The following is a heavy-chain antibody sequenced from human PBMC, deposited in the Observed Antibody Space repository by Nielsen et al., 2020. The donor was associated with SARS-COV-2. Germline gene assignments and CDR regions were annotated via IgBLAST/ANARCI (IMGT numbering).Heavy chain of an antibody. CDR3: ARFRSGGYWYFDV. V-gene: IGHV3-11*03. Sequence: GESLKISCAASGFAFSDFYMTWIRQAPGKGLEWVSYISSNTGSYTNYADSMKGRFTISRDNAKASLYLQLDSLRPEDTAVYYCARFRSGGYWYFDVWGRGTLVTVSS. CDR2: ISSNTGSYT. CDR1: GFAFSDFY. D-gene: IGHD3-3*01. J-gene: IGHJ2*01.